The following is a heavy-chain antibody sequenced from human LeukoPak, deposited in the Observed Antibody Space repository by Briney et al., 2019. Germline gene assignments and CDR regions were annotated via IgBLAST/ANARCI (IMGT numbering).Heavy chain of an antibody. V-gene: IGHV4-34*01. CDR3: ATVPGTMITTFGGDLDYMDV. J-gene: IGHJ6*03. CDR1: GGSFSGYH. CDR2: IKHSGST. Sequence: SETLSLTCAVYGGSFSGYHWSWIRQPPGKGLECLGEIKHSGSTNYNPSLKSRVTISVDTSKNQFSLKLSSVTAADTAVYYCATVPGTMITTFGGDLDYMDVWGKGTTVTVSS. D-gene: IGHD3-16*01.